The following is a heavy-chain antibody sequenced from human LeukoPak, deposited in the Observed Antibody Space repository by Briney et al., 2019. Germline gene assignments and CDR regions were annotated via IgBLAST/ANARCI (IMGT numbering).Heavy chain of an antibody. CDR3: ARSNLTRTPSNYDILTPFDY. CDR2: ISSSGSTM. Sequence: GGSLRLSCAASGFIFSDYYMSWIRQAPGKGLEWVSYISSSGSTMYYTDSVKGRFTISRDNAKDSLYLQMNSLRAEDTAVYYCARSNLTRTPSNYDILTPFDYWGQGTLVTVSS. V-gene: IGHV3-11*01. J-gene: IGHJ4*02. D-gene: IGHD3-9*01. CDR1: GFIFSDYY.